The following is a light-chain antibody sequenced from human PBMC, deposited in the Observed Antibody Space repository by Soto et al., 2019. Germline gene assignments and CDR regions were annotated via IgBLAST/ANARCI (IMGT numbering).Light chain of an antibody. V-gene: IGKV3-15*01. CDR1: QSVSNN. J-gene: IGKJ5*01. CDR2: GAS. CDR3: QQYNNWPPQIT. Sequence: EIVLTQSPGTLSLSPGARATLSCRASQSVSNNYLAWYQQKPGQAPRLLIYGASTRATGIPARFSGSGSGTEFSLTISSLQSEDFAVYYCQQYNNWPPQITFGQGTRLEIK.